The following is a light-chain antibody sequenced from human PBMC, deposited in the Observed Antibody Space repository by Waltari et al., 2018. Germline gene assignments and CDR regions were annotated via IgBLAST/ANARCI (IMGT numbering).Light chain of an antibody. CDR2: QDS. CDR1: HLEEKY. Sequence: YELTQPPPVSVSPGQTASTTCPAAHLEEKYACRHQQKPGQSPVLVIYQDSKRPSGIPERFSGSNSGNTATLTISGTQAMDEADYYCQAWDSSTAGVVFGGGTQLTVL. V-gene: IGLV3-1*01. CDR3: QAWDSSTAGVV. J-gene: IGLJ2*01.